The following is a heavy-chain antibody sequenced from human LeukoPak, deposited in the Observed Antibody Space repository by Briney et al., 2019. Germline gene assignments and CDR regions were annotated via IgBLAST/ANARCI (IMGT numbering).Heavy chain of an antibody. J-gene: IGHJ6*02. CDR2: INHSGST. Sequence: SETLSLTCAVYGGSFSGYYWSWIRQPPGKGLEWIGEINHSGSTNYNPSLKSRVTISVDTSKNQFSLKLSSVTAADTAVYYCARGRVGHYYYYGMDAWGQGTTVTVSS. CDR1: GGSFSGYY. V-gene: IGHV4-34*01. CDR3: ARGRVGHYYYYGMDA.